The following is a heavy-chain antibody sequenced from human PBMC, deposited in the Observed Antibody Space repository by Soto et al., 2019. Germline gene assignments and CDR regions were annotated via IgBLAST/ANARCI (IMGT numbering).Heavy chain of an antibody. CDR1: GYTLTELS. CDR2: FDPEDSET. Sequence: QVQLVQSGAEVKKPGASVKVSCKVSGYTLTELSMHWVRQAPGKGLEWMGGFDPEDSETIYAQKFQGRVTMTEDTSTDTAYMELSSLRSEDTAVYYCATARYCSGGSCYSYYYYGMDVWGQGTTVTVSS. D-gene: IGHD2-15*01. V-gene: IGHV1-24*01. J-gene: IGHJ6*02. CDR3: ATARYCSGGSCYSYYYYGMDV.